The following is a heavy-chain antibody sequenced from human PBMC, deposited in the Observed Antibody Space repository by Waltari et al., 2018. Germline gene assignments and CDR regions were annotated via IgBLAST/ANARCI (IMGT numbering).Heavy chain of an antibody. CDR3: ARGIRGFT. D-gene: IGHD3-10*01. CDR1: GGSFSGYY. J-gene: IGHJ4*02. Sequence: QVQLQQWGAGLLKPSETLSLTCAVYGGSFSGYYWSWIRQPPGKGLEWIGEINHSGSTNYNPSLKSRVTISVDTSKNQFSLKLSSVTAADTAVYYCARGIRGFTWGQGTLVTVSS. V-gene: IGHV4-34*01. CDR2: INHSGST.